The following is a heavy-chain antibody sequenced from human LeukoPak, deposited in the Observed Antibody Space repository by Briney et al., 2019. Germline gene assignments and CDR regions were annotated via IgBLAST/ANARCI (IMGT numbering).Heavy chain of an antibody. V-gene: IGHV3-7*01. CDR3: ARDRGWIQHDI. D-gene: IGHD5-18*01. CDR2: IKGDGSAR. CDR1: GFAFSDSW. J-gene: IGHJ3*02. Sequence: GGSLRLSCAASGFAFSDSWMTWIRQAPGKGLEWVAFIKGDGSARKYVDSVKGRFTISRDNAKNSLFLQMNSLRAEDTAVYYCARDRGWIQHDIWGQGTMVTVSS.